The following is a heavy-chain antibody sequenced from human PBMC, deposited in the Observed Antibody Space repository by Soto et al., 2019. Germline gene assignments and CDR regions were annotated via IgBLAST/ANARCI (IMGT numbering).Heavy chain of an antibody. V-gene: IGHV1-69*10. CDR2: IIPILGTP. CDR3: ATERYRHDRTGYYRTDY. Sequence: SVKVSCKASGDTFSSYAISWVRQAPGQGLEWMGGIIPILGTPNYAQKFQGRVTITADKSTSTAYMEVSSLRSEDTAVYYCATERYRHDRTGYYRTDYWGQGTLATVSS. D-gene: IGHD3-22*01. CDR1: GDTFSSYA. J-gene: IGHJ4*02.